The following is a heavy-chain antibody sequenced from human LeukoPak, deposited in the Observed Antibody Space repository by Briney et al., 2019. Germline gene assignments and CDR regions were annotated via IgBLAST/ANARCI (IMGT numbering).Heavy chain of an antibody. D-gene: IGHD1-26*01. V-gene: IGHV4-59*01. CDR3: ARDRSGSYYTFDV. CDR2: ISHRGAT. Sequence: SETLSLTCAVSGGFIGTFFWSWLRQSPGKGLEWVGYISHRGATKSNPSLKSRVTLSLDASKSQVSLNLDSVTAADTAIYYCARDRSGSYYTFDVWGQGTVVIVSS. J-gene: IGHJ3*01. CDR1: GGFIGTFF.